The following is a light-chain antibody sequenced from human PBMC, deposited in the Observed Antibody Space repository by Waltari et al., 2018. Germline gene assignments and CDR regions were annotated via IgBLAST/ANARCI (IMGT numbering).Light chain of an antibody. CDR1: QSVSSS. V-gene: IGKV3-15*01. J-gene: IGKJ2*02. Sequence: EVLMTQSPATLSVSPGERATLSCRASQSVSSSLAWYQPKPGQAPRLLIYGASTRATGIPARFSGSGSGTEFTLTISSLQSEDFALYYSQQYNNWPPSTFGQGTKLEIK. CDR3: QQYNNWPPST. CDR2: GAS.